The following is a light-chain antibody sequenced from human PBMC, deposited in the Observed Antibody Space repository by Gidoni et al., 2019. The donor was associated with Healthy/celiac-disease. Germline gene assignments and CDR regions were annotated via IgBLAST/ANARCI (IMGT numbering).Light chain of an antibody. CDR1: QSVSSY. V-gene: IGKV3-11*01. CDR3: QQLAA. J-gene: IGKJ4*01. CDR2: DAS. Sequence: EIVLTQSPATLSLSPGERATLSCRASQSVSSYLAWYQQKPGQAPRRLIYDASNRATGIPARFSGSGSGTDFTLTISSLEPEDFAVYYCQQLAAFGGGTKVEIK.